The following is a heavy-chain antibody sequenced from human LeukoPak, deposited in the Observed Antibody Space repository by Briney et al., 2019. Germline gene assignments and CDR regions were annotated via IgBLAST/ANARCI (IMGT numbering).Heavy chain of an antibody. CDR1: GGSIKSDY. CDR3: ARCISEYSTSSAYYYYYMDV. D-gene: IGHD6-6*01. Sequence: TSQTLSLTCSVSGGSIKSDYWSWIRQSPGNGLQWLVYIYYSGTTNYHPSLKSRVTISVDTSNNQFSLKLSSVTAADTAVYFCARCISEYSTSSAYYYYYMDVWGKGTTVTVSS. J-gene: IGHJ6*03. CDR2: IYYSGTT. V-gene: IGHV4-59*01.